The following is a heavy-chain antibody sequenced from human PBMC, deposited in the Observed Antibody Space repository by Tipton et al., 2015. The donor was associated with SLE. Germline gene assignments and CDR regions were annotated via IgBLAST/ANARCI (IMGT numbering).Heavy chain of an antibody. D-gene: IGHD5-24*01. V-gene: IGHV4-39*07. CDR2: LYYSGNT. CDR3: ASLGAVTDAYNDED. Sequence: TLSLTCTVSGGSITTSRYYWAWIRQPPGKGLEWIGTLYYSGNTYYNPSLKSRVTISLDRSTNQFFLKLRSVNAADTAVYYCASLGAVTDAYNDEDWGQGTLVTVSS. CDR1: GGSITTSRYY. J-gene: IGHJ4*02.